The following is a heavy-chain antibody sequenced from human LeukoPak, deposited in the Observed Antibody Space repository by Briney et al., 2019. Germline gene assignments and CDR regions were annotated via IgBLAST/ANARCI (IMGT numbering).Heavy chain of an antibody. D-gene: IGHD3-22*01. CDR1: GFSFSNYA. CDR3: AKPRGYYYDSKTYYFDY. V-gene: IGHV3-30*02. J-gene: IGHJ4*02. CDR2: IRYDGSNK. Sequence: GGSLRLSCTASGFSFSNYAMSWVRQAPGKGLEWVAFIRYDGSNKYYADSVKGRFTISRDNSKNTLYLQMNSLRAEDTAVYYCAKPRGYYYDSKTYYFDYWGQGTLVTVSS.